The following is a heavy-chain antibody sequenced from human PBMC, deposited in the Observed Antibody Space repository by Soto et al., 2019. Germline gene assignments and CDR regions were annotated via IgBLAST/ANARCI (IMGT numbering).Heavy chain of an antibody. V-gene: IGHV1-2*02. CDR3: ARDLMVDSRLDP. CDR2: INPNSGGT. Sequence: ASVKVSCKASGYTFTGYYMHWVRQAPGQGLEWMGWINPNSGGTNYAQKFQGRVTMTRDTSISTAYMELSRLRSDDTAVYYCARDLMVDSRLDPWGQGTLVTVSS. D-gene: IGHD3-22*01. J-gene: IGHJ5*02. CDR1: GYTFTGYY.